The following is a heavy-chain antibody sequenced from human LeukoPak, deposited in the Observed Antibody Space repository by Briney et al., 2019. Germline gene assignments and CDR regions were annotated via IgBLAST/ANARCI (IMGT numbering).Heavy chain of an antibody. J-gene: IGHJ6*02. CDR1: GFTFSSYA. CDR2: ISYDGSNK. Sequence: GGSLRLSCAASGFTFSSYAMRWVRQAPGKGLEWVAVISYDGSNKYYADSVKGRFTISRDNSKNTLYLQMNSLRAEDTAVYYCARAHTGDFSYYYYGMDVWGQGTTVTVSS. CDR3: ARAHTGDFSYYYYGMDV. V-gene: IGHV3-30-3*01. D-gene: IGHD7-27*01.